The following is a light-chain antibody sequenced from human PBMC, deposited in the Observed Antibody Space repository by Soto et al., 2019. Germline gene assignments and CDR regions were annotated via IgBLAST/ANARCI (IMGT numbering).Light chain of an antibody. CDR1: QTVSSW. Sequence: DIPLTQSPSTLSGSVLERVTIXTPASQTVSSWLAWYQQKPGKAPKLLIYKASTLKSGVPSRFSGSGSGTEFTLTISSLQPDDFATYYCQHYNSYSEAFGQGTKVDIK. CDR3: QHYNSYSEA. V-gene: IGKV1-5*03. CDR2: KAS. J-gene: IGKJ1*01.